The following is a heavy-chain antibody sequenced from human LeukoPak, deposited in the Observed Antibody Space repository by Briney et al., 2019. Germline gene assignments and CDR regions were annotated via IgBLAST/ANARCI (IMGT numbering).Heavy chain of an antibody. CDR1: GFTFSSFS. Sequence: GGSLRISCVASGFTFSSFSMNWVRQAPGKGLEWLSYISSSSTYIYYADSVKGRFTISRDNARNSLYLQMNSLRAEDTAVYYCATQGIYGVSLHPWGQGTLVTVSS. J-gene: IGHJ5*02. V-gene: IGHV3-21*01. D-gene: IGHD2-8*01. CDR2: ISSSSTYI. CDR3: ATQGIYGVSLHP.